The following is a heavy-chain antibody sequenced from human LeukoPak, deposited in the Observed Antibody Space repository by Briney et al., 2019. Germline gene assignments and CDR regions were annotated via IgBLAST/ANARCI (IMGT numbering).Heavy chain of an antibody. D-gene: IGHD3-10*01. J-gene: IGHJ4*02. CDR3: ARDRSSDLWFGEFDY. CDR2: IYYSGST. V-gene: IGHV4-39*07. Sequence: SETLSLTCTVSGGSISSSSYYWGWIRQPPGKGLEWIVSIYYSGSTYYNPSLKSRVTISVDTSKNQFSLKLSSVTAADTAVYYCARDRSSDLWFGEFDYWGQGTLVTVSS. CDR1: GGSISSSSYY.